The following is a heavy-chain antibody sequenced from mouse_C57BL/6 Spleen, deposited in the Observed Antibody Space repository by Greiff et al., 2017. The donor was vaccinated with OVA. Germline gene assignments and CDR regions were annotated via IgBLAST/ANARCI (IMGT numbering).Heavy chain of an antibody. CDR3: ARAFSTMVTTGFAY. CDR1: GYTFTSYW. V-gene: IGHV1-64*01. Sequence: QVQLQQPGAELVKPGASVKLSCKASGYTFTSYWMHWVKQRPGQGLEWIGMIHPNSGSTNYNEKFKSKATLTVDKSSSTAYMQLSSLTSEDSAVYYCARAFSTMVTTGFAYWGQGTLVTVSA. J-gene: IGHJ3*01. D-gene: IGHD2-2*01. CDR2: IHPNSGST.